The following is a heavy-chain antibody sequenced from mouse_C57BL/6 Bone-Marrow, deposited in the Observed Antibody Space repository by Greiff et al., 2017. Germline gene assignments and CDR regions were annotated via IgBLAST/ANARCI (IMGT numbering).Heavy chain of an antibody. D-gene: IGHD1-1*01. Sequence: VKLMESGAELARPGASVKLSCKASGYTFTSYGMSWVKQRTGQGLEWIGEINPRSGNTCYNEKFKGKATLTADKSSSTAYMELRSLTSEDSAVYFCARPYYYGGRGFAYWGQGTLVTVSA. CDR2: INPRSGNT. CDR1: GYTFTSYG. CDR3: ARPYYYGGRGFAY. V-gene: IGHV1-81*01. J-gene: IGHJ3*01.